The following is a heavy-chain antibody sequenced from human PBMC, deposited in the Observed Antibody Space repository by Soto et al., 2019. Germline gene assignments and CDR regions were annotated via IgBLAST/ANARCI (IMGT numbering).Heavy chain of an antibody. V-gene: IGHV1-69*13. CDR1: GGTFSSYA. J-gene: IGHJ4*02. CDR2: IIPIFGTA. CDR3: ARGVHYDSSGFYYFF. D-gene: IGHD3-22*01. Sequence: SVTVSCKASGGTFSSYAIDWVRQAPGQGLEWMGGIIPIFGTANYAQKFQGRVTITADQSTSTAYMELRSMRSEDTAVYYCARGVHYDSSGFYYFFWGQGTLVTVSS.